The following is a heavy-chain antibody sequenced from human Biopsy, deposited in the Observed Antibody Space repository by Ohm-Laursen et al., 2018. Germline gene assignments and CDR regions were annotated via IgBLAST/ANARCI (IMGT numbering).Heavy chain of an antibody. CDR3: ARSFGVVINFEHNWFDP. CDR2: INPMFGTA. Sequence: ASVYVSCKASGGTFSNYAINWLRQAPGQGLEWMGGINPMFGTAKYAQRFQGRVTITADKSTSTADMELSSLRSDDTAVYYCARSFGVVINFEHNWFDPWGQGTLVTVSS. V-gene: IGHV1-69*06. D-gene: IGHD3-3*01. CDR1: GGTFSNYA. J-gene: IGHJ5*02.